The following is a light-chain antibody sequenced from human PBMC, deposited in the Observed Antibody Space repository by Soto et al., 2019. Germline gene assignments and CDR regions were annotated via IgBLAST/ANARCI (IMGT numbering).Light chain of an antibody. CDR3: SSYTSASTLLYL. Sequence: QSALTQPASVSGSPGQSITISCTGTSSDVGGYNYVSWYQQHPGIAPKLLIYGVTNRPSGVSPRFSGSKSGNTASLTISGRHDEDESDYHCSSYTSASTLLYLFGTGTKVTVL. J-gene: IGLJ1*01. CDR1: SSDVGGYNY. CDR2: GVT. V-gene: IGLV2-14*01.